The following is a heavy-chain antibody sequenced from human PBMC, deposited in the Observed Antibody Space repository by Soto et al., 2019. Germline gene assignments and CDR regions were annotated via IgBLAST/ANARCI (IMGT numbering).Heavy chain of an antibody. CDR2: INHSGST. CDR3: ARAYYDSSGPPPYNWFDP. V-gene: IGHV4-34*01. Sequence: SETLSLTCAVYGGSFSGYYWSWIRQPPGKGLEWIGEINHSGSTNYNPSPKSRVTISVDTSKNQFSLKLSSVTAADTAVYYCARAYYDSSGPPPYNWFDPWGQGTLVTVSS. D-gene: IGHD3-22*01. CDR1: GGSFSGYY. J-gene: IGHJ5*02.